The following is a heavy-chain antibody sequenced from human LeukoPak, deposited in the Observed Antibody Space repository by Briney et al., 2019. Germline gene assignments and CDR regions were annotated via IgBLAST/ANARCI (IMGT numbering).Heavy chain of an antibody. V-gene: IGHV3-21*01. J-gene: IGHJ4*02. D-gene: IGHD6-13*01. CDR3: ARGGYSSNWYYFDY. CDR2: ISSTSSYV. Sequence: GGSLRLSCAASGFTFSSYSMNWVRQAPGKGLEWVSSISSTSSYVYYADSVKGRFTISRDNAKNLVYLQMNSLRAEDTAVYYCARGGYSSNWYYFDYWGQGTLVTVSS. CDR1: GFTFSSYS.